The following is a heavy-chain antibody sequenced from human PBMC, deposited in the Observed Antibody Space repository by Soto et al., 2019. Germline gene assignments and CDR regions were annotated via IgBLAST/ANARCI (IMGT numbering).Heavy chain of an antibody. Sequence: SETLSLTXTVSGGSIGGDSWSWIRQSPGKGLDFIGYIYHSGSTNYNPSLKSRVTISMDTSKNQFSLRLSSVTAADTAVYYCARAGIVQVSYAMDVWGQGTTVTVSS. D-gene: IGHD2-8*01. V-gene: IGHV4-59*01. CDR3: ARAGIVQVSYAMDV. J-gene: IGHJ6*02. CDR2: IYHSGST. CDR1: GGSIGGDS.